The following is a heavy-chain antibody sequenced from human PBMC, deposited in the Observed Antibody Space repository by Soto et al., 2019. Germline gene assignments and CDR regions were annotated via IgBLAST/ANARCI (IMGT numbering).Heavy chain of an antibody. D-gene: IGHD3-10*01. CDR3: ASNYLYYYGSGNTNYYGMDV. Sequence: QVQLVQSGAEVKKPGASVKVSCKASGYTFTSYGISWVRQAPGQGLEWMGWISAYNGNTNYAQKLQGRGTMTTDTSTSTAYMELRSLRSDDTAVYYCASNYLYYYGSGNTNYYGMDVWGQGNTVTVSS. J-gene: IGHJ6*02. V-gene: IGHV1-18*01. CDR1: GYTFTSYG. CDR2: ISAYNGNT.